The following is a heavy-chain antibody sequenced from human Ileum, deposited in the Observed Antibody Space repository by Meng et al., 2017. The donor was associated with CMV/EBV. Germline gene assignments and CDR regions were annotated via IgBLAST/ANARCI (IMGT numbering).Heavy chain of an antibody. CDR2: VYYDESH. J-gene: IGHJ4*02. V-gene: IGHV4-39*07. CDR3: ARDKSDLAREGFSY. Sequence: QSGDSGPGPVNPSELPSHTSTSTCYSISISNYYWAWIRRSQGKGLNCLGSVYYDESHYYSPSLTSPVSTSIDTSKNQFFMKVRSVTAADTAVYYCARDKSDLAREGFSYWGQGTLVTVSS. CDR1: CYSISISNYY.